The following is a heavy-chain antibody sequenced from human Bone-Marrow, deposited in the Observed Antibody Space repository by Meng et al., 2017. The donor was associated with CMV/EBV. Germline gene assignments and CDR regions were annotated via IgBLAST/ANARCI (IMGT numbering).Heavy chain of an antibody. CDR3: AAAGPRGYSYSYVGVDY. CDR2: IVVGSGNT. D-gene: IGHD5-18*01. J-gene: IGHJ4*02. Sequence: SVKVSCKASGFTFTSSAVQWVRQARGQRLEWIGWIVVGSGNTNYAQKFQERVTITRDMSTSTAYMELSSLRSEDTAVYYCAAAGPRGYSYSYVGVDYWGQGTLVTVSS. CDR1: GFTFTSSA. V-gene: IGHV1-58*01.